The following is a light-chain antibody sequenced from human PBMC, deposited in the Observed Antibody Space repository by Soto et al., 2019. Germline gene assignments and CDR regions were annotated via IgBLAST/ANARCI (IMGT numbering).Light chain of an antibody. CDR2: DVN. CDR3: CSYAGSYTEV. Sequence: QSALTQPRSVSGSPGQSVTISCTGTSSDVGYYNYVSWYQQHPGKAPKLMIYDVNKRPSGVPDRFSGSKSVNTASLTISGLQAEDEADYYCCSYAGSYTEVFGGGTQLTVL. CDR1: SSDVGYYNY. J-gene: IGLJ2*01. V-gene: IGLV2-11*01.